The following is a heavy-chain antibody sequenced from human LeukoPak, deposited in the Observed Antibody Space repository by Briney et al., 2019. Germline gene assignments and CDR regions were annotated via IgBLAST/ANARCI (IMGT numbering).Heavy chain of an antibody. Sequence: ASVKVSCKASGYTFTGYYMHWVRQSPGQGLEWVGWNNPNSGGTNYAQKFQGRVTMTRDTSISTAYMELSRLRSDDTAVYYCAREEVGATARWGQGTLVTVSS. CDR3: AREEVGATAR. CDR2: NNPNSGGT. V-gene: IGHV1-2*02. CDR1: GYTFTGYY. J-gene: IGHJ4*02. D-gene: IGHD1-26*01.